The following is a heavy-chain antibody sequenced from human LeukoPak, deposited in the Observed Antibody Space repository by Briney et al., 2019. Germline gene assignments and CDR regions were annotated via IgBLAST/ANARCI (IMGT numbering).Heavy chain of an antibody. D-gene: IGHD3-10*01. Sequence: GGSLRLSCAASGFTFSSYAMSWVRQAPGKGLEWASGISGSGGRTYYADSVKGRFTISRDNSKNTLYLQMNSLRVDDTAVYYCAKDLWFGEFAPDCWGQGALVTVSS. CDR3: AKDLWFGEFAPDC. CDR2: ISGSGGRT. V-gene: IGHV3-23*01. J-gene: IGHJ4*02. CDR1: GFTFSSYA.